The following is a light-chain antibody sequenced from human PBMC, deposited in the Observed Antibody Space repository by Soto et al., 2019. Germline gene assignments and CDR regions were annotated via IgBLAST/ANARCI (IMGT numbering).Light chain of an antibody. CDR1: QSISRS. CDR3: QQYERYPVT. V-gene: IGKV1-5*03. J-gene: IGKJ5*01. Sequence: DIQMTQSPSTLSASVGDRVTITCRGSQSISRSLAWYQQKPGKAPKILIYKASSLESGVPSRFSGSGSGTEFTLTISSLQPDDFATYYCQQYERYPVTFGQGTRLV. CDR2: KAS.